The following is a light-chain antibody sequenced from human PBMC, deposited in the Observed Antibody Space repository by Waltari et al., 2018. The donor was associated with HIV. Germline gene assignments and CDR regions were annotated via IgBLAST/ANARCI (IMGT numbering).Light chain of an antibody. Sequence: QSVLTQPPSVSGAPGQRVTISCTGSSSNTGAGYDVHWYQRLPGTAPKLLIYGNSNRPSGVPDRFSASKSGTSASLAITGLQADDEADYYCQSYDSSLSGLVVFGGGTKLTVL. J-gene: IGLJ2*01. CDR1: SSNTGAGYD. V-gene: IGLV1-40*01. CDR2: GNS. CDR3: QSYDSSLSGLVV.